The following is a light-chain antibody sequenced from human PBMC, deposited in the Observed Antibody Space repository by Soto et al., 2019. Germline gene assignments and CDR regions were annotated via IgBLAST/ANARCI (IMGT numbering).Light chain of an antibody. CDR2: DAS. V-gene: IGKV3-11*01. CDR1: QSVSSY. Sequence: EFVLTQSPATLSLSRGERATLSCRASQSVSSYLAWYQQKPGQAPRLLIYDASNRATGIPARFSGTGSGTDFTLTINNLEPEDFAVYYCQVRTNWSIAFGRGTRLEIK. CDR3: QVRTNWSIA. J-gene: IGKJ5*01.